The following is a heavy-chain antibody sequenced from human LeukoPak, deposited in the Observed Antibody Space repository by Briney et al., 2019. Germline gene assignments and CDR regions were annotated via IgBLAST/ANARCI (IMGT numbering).Heavy chain of an antibody. CDR1: GGSFNDYY. CDR3: ARRGSWTYYYAMDV. V-gene: IGHV4-34*01. J-gene: IGHJ6*02. Sequence: SETLSLTCAVSGGSFNDYYWSWIRQAPGKGLEWIGEIRHSGSTNYNPSLKGRVTVSVDTSKNQSSLRLTSVTAADTAVYYCARRGSWTYYYAMDVWGQGTTVTVSS. D-gene: IGHD6-13*01. CDR2: IRHSGST.